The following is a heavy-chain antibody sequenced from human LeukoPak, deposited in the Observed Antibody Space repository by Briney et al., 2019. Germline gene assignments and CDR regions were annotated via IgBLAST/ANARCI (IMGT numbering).Heavy chain of an antibody. D-gene: IGHD3-3*01. J-gene: IGHJ5*02. V-gene: IGHV5-51*01. CDR3: ARGGLFGVMPNQNWFDP. CDR1: GYSFTNYW. Sequence: GESLKISCKASGYSFTNYWIGWVRQMPGKGLEWMGIIYPGDSDTRYSPSFQGQVTISADKSISTAYLQWYSLKASDSAMYYCARGGLFGVMPNQNWFDPWGQGTLVTVSS. CDR2: IYPGDSDT.